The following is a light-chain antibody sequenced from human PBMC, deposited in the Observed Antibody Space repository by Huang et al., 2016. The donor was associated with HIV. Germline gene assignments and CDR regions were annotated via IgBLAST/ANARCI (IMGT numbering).Light chain of an antibody. CDR1: QDISNY. CDR3: QQYSFFPHT. CDR2: AAS. Sequence: AIRMTQSPSSLSASTGDRVTITCRASQDISNYLAWYQQKPGSAPKLLIYAASTLQSGVPSRFSGNVSGTDFTLSISCLQSEDLATYYCQQYSFFPHTFGQGTRL. V-gene: IGKV1-8*01. J-gene: IGKJ5*01.